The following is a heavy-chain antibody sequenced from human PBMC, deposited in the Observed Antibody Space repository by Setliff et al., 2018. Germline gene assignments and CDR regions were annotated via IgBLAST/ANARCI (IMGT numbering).Heavy chain of an antibody. D-gene: IGHD2-8*01. CDR1: GYTLSNSI. V-gene: IGHV1-18*01. CDR2: ISAYNGKT. J-gene: IGHJ4*02. CDR3: LRLVRYCTKIACQATSGDEV. Sequence: ASVKVSCKASGYTLSNSILSWVRQAPGQGLEWMGWISAYNGKTYFAQKFQDRITLTTDTSTNTGYLELRGLRSDDTAVYYCLRLVRYCTKIACQATSGDEVWGLGTLGTSPQ.